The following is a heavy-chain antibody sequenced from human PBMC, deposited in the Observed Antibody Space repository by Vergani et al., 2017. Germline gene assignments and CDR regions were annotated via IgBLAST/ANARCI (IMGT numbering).Heavy chain of an antibody. CDR3: AKDLFTSSGGGWFDP. J-gene: IGHJ5*02. Sequence: EVQLEESGGGLVLPGRSLRLSCVASGFTSAGYAMHWVRQAPGKGLEWVSGISWNSNSIGYADSVKGRFTISRDNAKNSLYLQINSLRAEDTALYYCAKDLFTSSGGGWFDPWGQGTLVTVSS. D-gene: IGHD6-6*01. V-gene: IGHV3-9*02. CDR1: GFTSAGYA. CDR2: ISWNSNSI.